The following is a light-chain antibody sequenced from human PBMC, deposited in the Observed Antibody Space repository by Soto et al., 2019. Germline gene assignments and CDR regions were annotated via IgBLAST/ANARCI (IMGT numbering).Light chain of an antibody. CDR3: HQYNSYSRT. V-gene: IGKV1-5*01. CDR2: DAS. Sequence: DIQMTQSPSTLYASVGDRVTITCRASQSISSWLAWYQQKPGKAPKLLIYDASSLESWVPSRFSGSGSGTEFPLTISSLQPDDFATYYCHQYNSYSRTFGQGTKVEIK. CDR1: QSISSW. J-gene: IGKJ1*01.